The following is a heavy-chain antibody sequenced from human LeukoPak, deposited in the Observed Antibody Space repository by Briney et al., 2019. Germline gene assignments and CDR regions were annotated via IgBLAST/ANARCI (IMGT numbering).Heavy chain of an antibody. Sequence: GGSLRLSCAASGFTFSSYWMSWVRQAPGKGLEWVANIKQDGSEKYYVDSVKGRFTISRDNAKNSLYLQMNSLRAEDTALYYCAKDHRGDYVLPFDYWGQGTLVTVSS. CDR3: AKDHRGDYVLPFDY. CDR1: GFTFSSYW. CDR2: IKQDGSEK. D-gene: IGHD4-17*01. V-gene: IGHV3-7*03. J-gene: IGHJ4*02.